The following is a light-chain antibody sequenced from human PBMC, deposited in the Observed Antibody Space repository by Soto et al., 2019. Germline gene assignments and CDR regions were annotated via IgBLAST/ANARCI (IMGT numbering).Light chain of an antibody. Sequence: DIQMTQSPSSLSASVGDRVTITCRASQSISSYLNWYQQKPGKAPKLLIYAAYSLQSGVQSRFSGSGSGTDFTLTIRSLQPEDFATYYCIQDHDDSWTVGQGTKVDIK. CDR3: IQDHDDSWT. CDR2: AAY. V-gene: IGKV1-39*01. CDR1: QSISSY. J-gene: IGKJ1*01.